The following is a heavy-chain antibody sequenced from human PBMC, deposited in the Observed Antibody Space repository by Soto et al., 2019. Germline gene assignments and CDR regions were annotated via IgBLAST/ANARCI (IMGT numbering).Heavy chain of an antibody. CDR3: ARGIQLWLQRRHYFDY. CDR2: ISYDGSNK. V-gene: IGHV3-30*03. J-gene: IGHJ4*02. D-gene: IGHD5-18*01. CDR1: GFTFSSYG. Sequence: LRLSCAASGFTFSSYGMHWVRQAPGKGLEWVAVISYDGSNKYYADSVKGRFTISRDNSKNTLYLQMNSLRAEDTAVYYCARGIQLWLQRRHYFDYWGQGTLVTVSS.